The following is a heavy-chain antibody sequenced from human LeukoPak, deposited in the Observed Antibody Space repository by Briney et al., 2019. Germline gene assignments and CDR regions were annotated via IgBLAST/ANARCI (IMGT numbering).Heavy chain of an antibody. CDR2: IYYSGNT. CDR1: GGSVSSSSHY. V-gene: IGHV4-39*01. D-gene: IGHD3-10*01. Sequence: SETLSLTCTVSGGSVSSSSHYWGWLRQPPGKGLEWIGSIYYSGNTFYNPPLKSRVTISVDTSKNHFSLKLSSVTAADTAVYYCARHMDNSGSYGAFDIWGRGTMVTVSS. CDR3: ARHMDNSGSYGAFDI. J-gene: IGHJ3*02.